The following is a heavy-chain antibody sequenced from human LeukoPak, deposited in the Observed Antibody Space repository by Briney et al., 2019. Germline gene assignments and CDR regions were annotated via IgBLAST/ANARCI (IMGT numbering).Heavy chain of an antibody. Sequence: PSETLSLTCAVYGGSFSGYYWSWIRQPPGKGLEWIGEINHSGSTNYNPSLKRRVTISVDTSKNQFSLKLSSVTAADTAVYYCASGIQLWADYWGQGTLVTVSS. J-gene: IGHJ4*02. CDR3: ASGIQLWADY. V-gene: IGHV4-34*01. CDR1: GGSFSGYY. CDR2: INHSGST. D-gene: IGHD5-18*01.